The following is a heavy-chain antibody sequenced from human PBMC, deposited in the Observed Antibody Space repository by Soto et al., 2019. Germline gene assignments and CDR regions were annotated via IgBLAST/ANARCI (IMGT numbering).Heavy chain of an antibody. CDR1: GGSISSSSYY. Sequence: SETLSLTCTVSGGSISSSSYYWGWIRQPPGKGLEWIGSIYYSGSTYYNPSLKSRVTISVDTSKNQFSLKLSSVTAADTAVYYCARLGWLQSYFDYWGQGTLVTVSS. CDR2: IYYSGST. D-gene: IGHD5-12*01. CDR3: ARLGWLQSYFDY. V-gene: IGHV4-39*01. J-gene: IGHJ4*02.